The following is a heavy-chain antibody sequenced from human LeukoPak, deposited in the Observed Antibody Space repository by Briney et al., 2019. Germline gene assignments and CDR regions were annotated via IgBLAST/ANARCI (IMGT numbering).Heavy chain of an antibody. CDR2: VSGSGGST. D-gene: IGHD3-22*01. J-gene: IGHJ4*02. CDR1: GFTFSSYA. CDR3: AKEGYDSGAFLGLFDY. Sequence: GGSLRLSCAASGFTFSSYAMSWVRQAPGKGLEWVSAVSGSGGSTYYADSVKGRFTISRDNSKNTLYLQMNSLRAEDTAVYYWAKEGYDSGAFLGLFDYGGQGPLVTVSS. V-gene: IGHV3-23*01.